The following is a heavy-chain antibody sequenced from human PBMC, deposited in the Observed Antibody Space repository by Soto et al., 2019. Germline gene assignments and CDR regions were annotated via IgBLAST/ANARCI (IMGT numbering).Heavy chain of an antibody. CDR3: ARRNSGWSYYFDF. Sequence: QVQLVESGGGVVQPGRSLRLSCAASGFTFSDYVMHWVRQAPGKGLEWVAVISSDGSTKYYTDSMKGRFTISRDNSKDTLYLQMNNLRAGDTAVYYCARRNSGWSYYFDFWGQGTLVTVSS. CDR2: ISSDGSTK. V-gene: IGHV3-30-3*01. CDR1: GFTFSDYV. J-gene: IGHJ4*02. D-gene: IGHD6-19*01.